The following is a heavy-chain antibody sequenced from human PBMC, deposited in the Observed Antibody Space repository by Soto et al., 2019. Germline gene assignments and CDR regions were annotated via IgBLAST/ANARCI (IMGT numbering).Heavy chain of an antibody. J-gene: IGHJ5*02. CDR3: VRRHVSATGIDWFDP. CDR1: GYTFTSYG. D-gene: IGHD6-13*01. Sequence: GXSVKVSCKASGYTFTSYGIHLVRQAPGQRLEWMGWINAANGDTKYSPKFQGRVTITRDTSASTAYMELSSLRSEDTAVYYFVRRHVSATGIDWFDPWGQGTLVTASS. CDR2: INAANGDT. V-gene: IGHV1-3*01.